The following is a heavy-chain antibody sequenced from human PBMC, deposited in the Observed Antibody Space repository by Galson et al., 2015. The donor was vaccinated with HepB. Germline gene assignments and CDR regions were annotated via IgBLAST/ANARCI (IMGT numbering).Heavy chain of an antibody. Sequence: SVKVSCKASGGTFSSYAISWVRQAPGQGLEWMGGIIPIFGTANYAQKFQGRVTITADESTSTAYMELSSLRSEDTAVYYCARPRGYCSSTSCYANFDYWGQGTLVTVSS. V-gene: IGHV1-69*13. J-gene: IGHJ4*02. D-gene: IGHD2-2*01. CDR3: ARPRGYCSSTSCYANFDY. CDR2: IIPIFGTA. CDR1: GGTFSSYA.